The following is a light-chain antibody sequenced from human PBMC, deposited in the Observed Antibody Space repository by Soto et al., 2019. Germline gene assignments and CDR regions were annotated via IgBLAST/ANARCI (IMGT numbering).Light chain of an antibody. CDR3: MQPLHTPPWT. J-gene: IGKJ1*01. CDR1: QSLLHNNGYNY. Sequence: DVVMTQSPLSLPVTHGEPASISCRSNQSLLHNNGYNYLDWYLQKPGQSPQLLIYMVSYRASGVPDRFSGSGSGTDFTLTISRVEAEDVGIYYCMQPLHTPPWTFGQGTKVDIK. CDR2: MVS. V-gene: IGKV2-28*01.